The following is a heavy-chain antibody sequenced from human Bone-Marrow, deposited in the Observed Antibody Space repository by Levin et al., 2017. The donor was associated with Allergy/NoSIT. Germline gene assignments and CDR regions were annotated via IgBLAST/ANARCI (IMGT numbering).Heavy chain of an antibody. Sequence: GGSLRLSCAASGFTFSSYSMNWVRQAPGKGLEWVSSISSSSSYIYYADSVKGRFTISRDNAKNSLYLQMNSLRAEDTAVYYCAMPYYDILTGYSDGAFDIWGQGTMVTVSS. J-gene: IGHJ3*02. CDR2: ISSSSSYI. CDR1: GFTFSSYS. V-gene: IGHV3-21*01. D-gene: IGHD3-9*01. CDR3: AMPYYDILTGYSDGAFDI.